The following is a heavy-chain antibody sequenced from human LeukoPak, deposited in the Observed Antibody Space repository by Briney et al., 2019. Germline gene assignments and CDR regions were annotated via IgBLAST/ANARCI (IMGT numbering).Heavy chain of an antibody. D-gene: IGHD2-15*01. CDR2: ISSTGGTI. CDR1: GFTFRNYL. CDR3: ARGYSRAAFDI. V-gene: IGHV3-48*01. J-gene: IGHJ3*02. Sequence: GGSLRLSCAASGFTFRNYLMSWVRQAPGKGLEWVSFISSTGGTIYYADSVKGRFTVSRDNGKNSLLLQMNGLRAEDTALYYCARGYSRAAFDIWGQGTVVAVSS.